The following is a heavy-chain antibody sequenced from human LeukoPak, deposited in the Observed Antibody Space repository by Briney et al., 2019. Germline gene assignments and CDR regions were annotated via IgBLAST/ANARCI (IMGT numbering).Heavy chain of an antibody. V-gene: IGHV3-23*01. CDR2: ISGSGGST. Sequence: GGSLRLSCAASGFTFSSYSMNWVRQAPGKGLEWVSAISGSGGSTYYADSVKGRFTISRDNSKSTLYLQMSSLRAEDTAVYYCAKDGYGTVDYWGQGTLVTVSS. CDR3: AKDGYGTVDY. J-gene: IGHJ4*02. CDR1: GFTFSSYS. D-gene: IGHD5-12*01.